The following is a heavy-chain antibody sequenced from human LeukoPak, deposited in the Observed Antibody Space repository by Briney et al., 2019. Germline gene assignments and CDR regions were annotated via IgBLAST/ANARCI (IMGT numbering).Heavy chain of an antibody. J-gene: IGHJ4*02. CDR3: ARGEDGDYLFDY. CDR2: ISSSSSSYK. Sequence: GGSLRLSCAASGFTFSSYSMNWVRQAPGKGLEWVSSISSSSSSYKYYADSVKGRFTISRDNAKNSLYLQMNSLRAEDTAVYYCARGEDGDYLFDYWGQGTLVTVSS. V-gene: IGHV3-21*04. CDR1: GFTFSSYS. D-gene: IGHD4-17*01.